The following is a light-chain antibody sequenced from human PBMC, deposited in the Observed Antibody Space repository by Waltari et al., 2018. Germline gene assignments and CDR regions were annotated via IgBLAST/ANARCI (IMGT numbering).Light chain of an antibody. Sequence: DIVLTQSPGTLSLSPGARATLPCRASQSVTSISLTWYPQTLGQAPRLLIYGTSTRATGIPDRFSGSGSGTDFTLTISRLEPEDFAVYYCQQYDGEVVTFGGGTKVEI. CDR2: GTS. CDR3: QQYDGEVVT. V-gene: IGKV3-20*01. CDR1: QSVTSIS. J-gene: IGKJ4*01.